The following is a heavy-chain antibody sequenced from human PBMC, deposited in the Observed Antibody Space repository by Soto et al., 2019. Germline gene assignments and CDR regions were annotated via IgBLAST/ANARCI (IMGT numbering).Heavy chain of an antibody. V-gene: IGHV1-18*01. Sequence: GASVKVSCKASGYTFTSYGISWVRQAPGQGLEWMGWISAYNGNTNYAQKLQGRVTMTTDTSTSTAYRELRSLRSVDTAVYYCASSFTYYEFWRGYIPTPFDYWGQGTLVTVSA. D-gene: IGHD3-3*01. CDR2: ISAYNGNT. CDR1: GYTFTSYG. CDR3: ASSFTYYEFWRGYIPTPFDY. J-gene: IGHJ4*02.